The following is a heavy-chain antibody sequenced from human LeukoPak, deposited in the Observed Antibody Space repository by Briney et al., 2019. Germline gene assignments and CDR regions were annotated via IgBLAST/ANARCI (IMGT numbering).Heavy chain of an antibody. J-gene: IGHJ4*02. CDR2: ISSSSSYI. D-gene: IGHD2-15*01. CDR1: GFTFSSYS. CDR3: VSRYCSGDSCYSAFDF. Sequence: PGGSLRLSCAASGFTFSSYSMNWVRQAPGKGLEWVSSISSSSSYIYYADSVKGRFTISRDNAKNSLYLQMNSLRAEDTAVYYCVSRYCSGDSCYSAFDFWGQGTLVTVSS. V-gene: IGHV3-21*01.